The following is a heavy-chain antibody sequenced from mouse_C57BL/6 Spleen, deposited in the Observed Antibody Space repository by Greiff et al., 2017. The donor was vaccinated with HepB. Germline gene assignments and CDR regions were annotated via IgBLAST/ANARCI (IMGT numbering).Heavy chain of an antibody. CDR2: INPNNGGT. J-gene: IGHJ3*01. Sequence: VQLKESGPELVKPGASVKMSCKASGYTFTDYNMHWVKQSHGKSLEWIGYINPNNGGTSYNQKFKGKATLTVNKSSSTAYMELRSLTSEDSAVYYCARGDDYDGAWFAYWGQGTLVTVSA. D-gene: IGHD2-4*01. CDR3: ARGDDYDGAWFAY. V-gene: IGHV1-22*01. CDR1: GYTFTDYN.